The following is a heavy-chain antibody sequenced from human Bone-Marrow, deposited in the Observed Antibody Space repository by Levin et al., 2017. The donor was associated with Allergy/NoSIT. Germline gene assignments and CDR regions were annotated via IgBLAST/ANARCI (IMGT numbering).Heavy chain of an antibody. D-gene: IGHD6-19*01. CDR2: VYQSGST. CDR3: ARDVWIRASAQQWLPGYFDS. V-gene: IGHV4-38-2*02. CDR1: GYSISSGYC. J-gene: IGHJ4*02. Sequence: ASETLSLTCSVSGYSISSGYCWGWIRQPPGKDLEWIGSVYQSGSTSYNPSLKSRVIISVDTSKNQFSLRLSSVTAADTAVYYCARDVWIRASAQQWLPGYFDSWGQGTLVSVSS.